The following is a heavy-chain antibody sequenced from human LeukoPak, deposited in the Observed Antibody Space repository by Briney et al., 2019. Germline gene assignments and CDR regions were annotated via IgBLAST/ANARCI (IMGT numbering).Heavy chain of an antibody. D-gene: IGHD2-21*01. CDR3: ARESVASGGFNWFDP. V-gene: IGHV4-34*01. J-gene: IGHJ5*02. Sequence: SETLSLTCAVYGGSFSGYYWSWLRQPQGKGLEWIGEINHSGSTNYNPSLKSRVTISVDTSKNQFSLKLSSVTAADPAVYYCARESVASGGFNWFDPWGQGTLVTVSS. CDR1: GGSFSGYY. CDR2: INHSGST.